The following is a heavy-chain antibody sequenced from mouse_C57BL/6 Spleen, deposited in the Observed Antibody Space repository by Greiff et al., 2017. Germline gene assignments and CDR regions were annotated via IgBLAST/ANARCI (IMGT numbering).Heavy chain of an antibody. CDR3: ARSRDYGYDGGYAMDY. CDR1: GYTFTGYW. D-gene: IGHD2-2*01. CDR2: ILPGSGST. J-gene: IGHJ4*01. V-gene: IGHV1-9*01. Sequence: QVQLQQSGAELMKPGASVKLSCKATGYTFTGYWIEWVKQRPGHGLEWIGEILPGSGSTNYNEKFKGKATFTADTSSNTAYMQLSSLTTEDSAIYYCARSRDYGYDGGYAMDYWGQGTSVTVSS.